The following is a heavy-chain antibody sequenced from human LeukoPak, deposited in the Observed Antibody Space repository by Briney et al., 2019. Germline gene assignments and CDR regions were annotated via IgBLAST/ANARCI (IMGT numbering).Heavy chain of an antibody. CDR1: GFTFSSYS. J-gene: IGHJ4*02. V-gene: IGHV3-21*01. CDR3: GRDLGGRWGY. Sequence: PGGSLRLSCAASGFTFSSYSMDWVRQAPGKGLKWVSSISSSSTYIYYADSVKGRFTISRDNAKSSLYLQMHSLRAEDTAVYYCGRDLGGRWGYWGQGTLVTVSS. D-gene: IGHD5-24*01. CDR2: ISSSSTYI.